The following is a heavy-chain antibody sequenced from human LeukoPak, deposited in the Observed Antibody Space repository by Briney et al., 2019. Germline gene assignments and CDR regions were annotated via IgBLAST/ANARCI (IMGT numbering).Heavy chain of an antibody. CDR1: GYTFTSHG. CDR3: ARDRGLLKPHMDV. CDR2: IIPIFGTE. V-gene: IGHV1-69*13. D-gene: IGHD1-14*01. J-gene: IGHJ6*03. Sequence: GASVKVSCKASGYTFTSHGISWVRQAPGQGLEWMGGIIPIFGTENYAQKFQGRVTITADESTSTAYMELSSLRSEDTAVYYCARDRGLLKPHMDVWGKGTTVTISS.